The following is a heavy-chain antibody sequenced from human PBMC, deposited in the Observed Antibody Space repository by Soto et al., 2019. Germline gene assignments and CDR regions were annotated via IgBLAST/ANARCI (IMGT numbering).Heavy chain of an antibody. J-gene: IGHJ4*02. Sequence: SETMSLTCAVYGGSFSGYYWSWIRQPPGKGLEWIGEINHSGSTNYNPSLKSRVTISVDTSKNQFSLKLSSVTAADTAVYYCARDPGSGSPLFFYWGQGTLVTVSS. D-gene: IGHD3-10*01. CDR1: GGSFSGYY. CDR2: INHSGST. V-gene: IGHV4-34*01. CDR3: ARDPGSGSPLFFY.